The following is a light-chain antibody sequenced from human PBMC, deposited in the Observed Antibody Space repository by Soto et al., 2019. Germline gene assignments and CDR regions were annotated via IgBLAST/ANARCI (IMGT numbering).Light chain of an antibody. CDR1: QDISNS. CDR2: DAY. Sequence: DIKMTQSPSSLSASVGDRVTISCQASQDISNSLNWYQQKPGKAPELLIYDAYNVETGVPSRFSGSGTGTDFTLTISSLQPEDIATYYCQHYNTLPPTFGPGTNVDIK. J-gene: IGKJ3*01. V-gene: IGKV1-33*01. CDR3: QHYNTLPPT.